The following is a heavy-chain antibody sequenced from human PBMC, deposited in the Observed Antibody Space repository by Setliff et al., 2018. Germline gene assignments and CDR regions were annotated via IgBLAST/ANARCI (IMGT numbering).Heavy chain of an antibody. Sequence: GGSLRLSCAASGFTFDDYAMHWVRQVPGKGLEWVSGISWNSDYIGYADSVKGRFTISKDNAKNTLYLQMNSLRTEDTALYYCAKDTSKYYYDTSGYYLSGLFDYWGQGTLVTVSS. CDR1: GFTFDDYA. V-gene: IGHV3-9*01. CDR3: AKDTSKYYYDTSGYYLSGLFDY. CDR2: ISWNSDYI. J-gene: IGHJ4*02. D-gene: IGHD3-22*01.